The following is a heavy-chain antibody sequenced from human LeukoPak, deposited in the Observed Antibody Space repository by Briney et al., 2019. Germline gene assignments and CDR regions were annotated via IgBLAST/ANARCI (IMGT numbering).Heavy chain of an antibody. J-gene: IGHJ3*02. D-gene: IGHD4-17*01. CDR3: ARDGEGYYGDYDAFDI. CDR2: INPNSGGT. V-gene: IGHV1-2*02. CDR1: GYTFTGYY. Sequence: ASVKVSCKASGYTFTGYYMHWVRQAPGQGLEGMGWINPNSGGTNYAQKFQGRVTMTRDTSISTAYMELSRLRSDDTAVYYCARDGEGYYGDYDAFDIWGQGTMVTVSS.